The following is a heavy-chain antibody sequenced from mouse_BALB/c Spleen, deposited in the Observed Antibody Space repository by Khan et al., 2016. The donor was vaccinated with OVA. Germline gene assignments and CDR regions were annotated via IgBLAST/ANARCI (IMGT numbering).Heavy chain of an antibody. J-gene: IGHJ4*01. CDR2: IWSDGST. CDR3: ARWFDGYSSLYAMDY. CDR1: GFTLTSYG. V-gene: IGHV2-6*02. D-gene: IGHD2-3*01. Sequence: VQLKQSGPGLVAPSQSLSITCTVSGFTLTSYGIHWVRQPPGKGLEWLVVIWSDGSTNYNSVLKSRLSISSENSKSQVFLKMNSLHTDDTAIYYCARWFDGYSSLYAMDYWGQGTSVTVSS.